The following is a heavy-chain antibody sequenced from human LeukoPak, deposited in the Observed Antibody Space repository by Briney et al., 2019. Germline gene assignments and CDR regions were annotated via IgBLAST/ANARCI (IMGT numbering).Heavy chain of an antibody. CDR3: ARDAAKYYDFWSGYYPGIYYMDV. V-gene: IGHV3-21*01. J-gene: IGHJ6*03. D-gene: IGHD3-3*01. Sequence: GGSLRLSCAASGFTFSSYSMNWVRQAPGKGLEWVSSISSSSYIYYADSVKGRFTISRDNAKNSLYLQMNSLRAEDTAVYYCARDAAKYYDFWSGYYPGIYYMDVWGKGTTVTVSS. CDR2: ISSSSYI. CDR1: GFTFSSYS.